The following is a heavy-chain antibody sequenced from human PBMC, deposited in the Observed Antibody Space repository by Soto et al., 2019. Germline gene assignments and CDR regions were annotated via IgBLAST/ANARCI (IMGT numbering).Heavy chain of an antibody. CDR3: ARRPTPYQLLYVGFDY. CDR2: IYYSGST. J-gene: IGHJ4*02. V-gene: IGHV4-39*01. CDR1: GGSISSSSYY. Sequence: SETLSLTCTVSGGSISSSSYYWGWIRQPPGKGLEWIGSIYYSGSTYYNPSLKSRVTISVDTSKNQFSLKLSSVTAADTAVYYCARRPTPYQLLYVGFDYWGQGTLVTVSS. D-gene: IGHD2-2*02.